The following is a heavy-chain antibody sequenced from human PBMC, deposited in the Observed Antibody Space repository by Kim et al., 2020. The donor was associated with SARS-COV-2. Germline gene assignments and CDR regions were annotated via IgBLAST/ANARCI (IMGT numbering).Heavy chain of an antibody. Sequence: GGSLRLSFASSLFTFITYFIHFFLHSPFNFLYFFSFIFFYLFNKYYSYSFNFLFTISIYNSSNFVYLQMNSLRAEDTAVYYCAKAGYRDPGNDAFDVWGQGKMVPVT. V-gene: IGHV3-30*02. CDR3: AKAGYRDPGNDAFDV. D-gene: IGHD3-10*01. J-gene: IGHJ3*01. CDR2: IFFYLFNK. CDR1: LFTFITYF.